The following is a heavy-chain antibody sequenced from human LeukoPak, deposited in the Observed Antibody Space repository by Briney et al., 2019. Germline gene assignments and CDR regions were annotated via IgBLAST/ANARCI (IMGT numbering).Heavy chain of an antibody. Sequence: SETLSLTCTVSGGSISSYYWTWIRQPAGQGLGWIGRIYTSGSANYNPSLESRVTISVDTSKNQFSLKLSSVTAADTAVYYCARRSFWFDPWGQGTLVTVSS. CDR2: IYTSGSA. CDR1: GGSISSYY. J-gene: IGHJ5*02. V-gene: IGHV4-4*07. CDR3: ARRSFWFDP.